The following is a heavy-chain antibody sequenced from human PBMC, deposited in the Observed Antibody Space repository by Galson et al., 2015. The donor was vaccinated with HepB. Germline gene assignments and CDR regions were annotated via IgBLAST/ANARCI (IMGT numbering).Heavy chain of an antibody. J-gene: IGHJ3*02. CDR1: GYTLTELS. CDR3: ATASITMIRVDAFDI. D-gene: IGHD3-22*01. CDR2: FDPEDGET. V-gene: IGHV1-24*01. Sequence: SVKVSCKVSGYTLTELSMHWVRQAPGKGLEWMGGFDPEDGETIYAQKFQGRVTMTEDTSTDTAYMELSSLRSEDTAVYYCATASITMIRVDAFDIWGQGTMVTVSS.